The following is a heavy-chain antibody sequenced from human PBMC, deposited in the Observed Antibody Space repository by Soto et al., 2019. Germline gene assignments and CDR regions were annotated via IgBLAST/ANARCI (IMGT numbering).Heavy chain of an antibody. Sequence: GASVKVSFKASGGTFSSYAISWVRQAPGQGLEWMGGIIPIFGTANYAQKFQGRVTITADESTSTAYMELSSLRSEDTAVYYCARENQVVDCSSISCYSSNPYNWFDPWGQGTLVTVSS. J-gene: IGHJ5*02. D-gene: IGHD2-2*01. CDR2: IIPIFGTA. CDR3: ARENQVVDCSSISCYSSNPYNWFDP. CDR1: GGTFSSYA. V-gene: IGHV1-69*13.